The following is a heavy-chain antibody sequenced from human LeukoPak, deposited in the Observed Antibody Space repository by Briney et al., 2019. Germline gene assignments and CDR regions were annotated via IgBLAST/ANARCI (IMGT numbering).Heavy chain of an antibody. CDR2: FYHSGAT. J-gene: IGHJ4*02. D-gene: IGHD3-22*01. V-gene: IGHV4-39*07. CDR3: ARGVRPREHYYDSSGSYGGGHFDY. CDR1: GGSVTSSSFY. Sequence: SETLSLTCTLSGGSVTSSSFYWAWIRQPPGKGLEWVGSFYHSGATYYNPSLKSRVTIPLDTSKNQFSLNLGSVTAADTAVYFCARGVRPREHYYDSSGSYGGGHFDYWGQGTLVTVSS.